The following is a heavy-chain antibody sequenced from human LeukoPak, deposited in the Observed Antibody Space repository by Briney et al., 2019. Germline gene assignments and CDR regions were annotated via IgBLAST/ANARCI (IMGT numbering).Heavy chain of an antibody. D-gene: IGHD3-22*01. V-gene: IGHV4-34*01. CDR2: INHSGST. Sequence: SEALSLTCAVYGGSFSGYYWSWIRQPPGKGLEWIGEINHSGSTNYNPSLKSRVTISVDTSKNQFSLKLSSVTAADTAVYYCARELYSSGYHDAFDIWGQGTMVTVSS. CDR3: ARELYSSGYHDAFDI. J-gene: IGHJ3*02. CDR1: GGSFSGYY.